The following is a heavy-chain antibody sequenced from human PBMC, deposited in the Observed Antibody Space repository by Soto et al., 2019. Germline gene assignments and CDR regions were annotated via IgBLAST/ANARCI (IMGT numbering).Heavy chain of an antibody. Sequence: GGSLRLSCAASGFTVSSKYMSWVRQAPGKGLEWVSAISGSGGSTYYADSVKGRFTISRDNSKNTLYLQMNSLRAEDTAVYYCAKDGDDIVVVPAAISWFDPWGQGTLVTVSS. CDR1: GFTVSSKY. CDR2: ISGSGGST. J-gene: IGHJ5*02. D-gene: IGHD2-2*01. V-gene: IGHV3-23*01. CDR3: AKDGDDIVVVPAAISWFDP.